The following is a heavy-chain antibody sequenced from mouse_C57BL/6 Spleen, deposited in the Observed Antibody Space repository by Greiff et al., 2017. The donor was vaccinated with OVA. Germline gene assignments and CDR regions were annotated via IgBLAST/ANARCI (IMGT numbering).Heavy chain of an antibody. CDR2: IHPNSGST. V-gene: IGHV1-64*01. Sequence: VQLQQSGAELVKPGASVKLSCKASGYTFTSYWMHWVKQRPGQGLEWIGMIHPNSGSTNYNEKFKSKATLTVDKSSSTAYMQLSSLTSEDSAVYYCARWSYGNYEDYAMDYWGQGTSVTVSS. CDR3: ARWSYGNYEDYAMDY. J-gene: IGHJ4*01. CDR1: GYTFTSYW. D-gene: IGHD2-1*01.